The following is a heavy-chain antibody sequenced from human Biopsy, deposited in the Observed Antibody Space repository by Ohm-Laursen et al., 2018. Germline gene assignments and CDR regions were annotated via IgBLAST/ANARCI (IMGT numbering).Heavy chain of an antibody. V-gene: IGHV3-21*01. J-gene: IGHJ6*02. Sequence: GSLRLSCSATGFTFSPYSMNWVRQAPGQGLEWVSSISNSDSFIYFADSVKGRFTISRDNARNSLYLQMNGLRAEDTAVYYCGRGQTVAPGYYGMDVWGQGTTVTVSS. CDR3: GRGQTVAPGYYGMDV. CDR2: ISNSDSFI. CDR1: GFTFSPYS. D-gene: IGHD4-17*01.